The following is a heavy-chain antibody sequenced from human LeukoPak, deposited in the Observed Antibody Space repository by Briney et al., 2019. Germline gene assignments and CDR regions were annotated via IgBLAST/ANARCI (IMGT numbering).Heavy chain of an antibody. D-gene: IGHD2-2*01. V-gene: IGHV4-39*07. J-gene: IGHJ6*03. Sequence: PSETLSLTCTVSGGSISSSSYYWGWIRQPPGKGLEWIGSIYYSGSTYYNPSLKSRVTISVDTSKNQFSLKLSSVTAADTAVYYCASPAGSSNSYYYYYMDVWGKGTTVTVSS. CDR1: GGSISSSSYY. CDR3: ASPAGSSNSYYYYYMDV. CDR2: IYYSGST.